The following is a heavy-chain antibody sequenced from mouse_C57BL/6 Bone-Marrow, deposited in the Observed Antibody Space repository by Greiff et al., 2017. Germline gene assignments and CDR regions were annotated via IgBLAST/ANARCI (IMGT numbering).Heavy chain of an antibody. CDR2: ISDGGSYT. CDR3: ARVYGSSRFAY. Sequence: DVKLVESGGGLVKPGGSLKLSCAASGFTFSSYAMSWVRQTPEKRLEWVATISDGGSYTYYPDNVKGRVTISRDNATNNLYLQMSHLKSEDTARYYCARVYGSSRFAYWGQGTLVTVSA. J-gene: IGHJ3*01. CDR1: GFTFSSYA. D-gene: IGHD1-1*01. V-gene: IGHV5-4*03.